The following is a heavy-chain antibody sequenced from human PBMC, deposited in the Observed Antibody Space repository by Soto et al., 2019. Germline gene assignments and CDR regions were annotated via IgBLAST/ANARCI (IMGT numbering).Heavy chain of an antibody. Sequence: PSETLSLTCTVSGGSISSYYWSWIRQPPGKGLEWIGYIYYSGSTNYNPSLKSRVTISVDTSKNQFSLKLSSVTAADTAVYYCARAKRGSDPTPTDFDYRGQGTLLTVSS. D-gene: IGHD3-10*01. V-gene: IGHV4-59*01. CDR3: ARAKRGSDPTPTDFDY. CDR2: IYYSGST. CDR1: GGSISSYY. J-gene: IGHJ4*02.